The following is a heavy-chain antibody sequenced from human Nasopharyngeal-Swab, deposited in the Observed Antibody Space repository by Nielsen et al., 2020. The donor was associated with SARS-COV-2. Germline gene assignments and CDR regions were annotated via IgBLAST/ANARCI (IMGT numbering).Heavy chain of an antibody. V-gene: IGHV4-39*01. J-gene: IGHJ4*02. Sequence: WRRQRPGKGLEWIGSIYYSGSTYYNPSLKSRVTISVDTSKNQFSLKLSSVTAADTAVYYCARHEGHEDYFDYWGQGTLVTVSS. CDR3: ARHEGHEDYFDY. CDR2: IYYSGST.